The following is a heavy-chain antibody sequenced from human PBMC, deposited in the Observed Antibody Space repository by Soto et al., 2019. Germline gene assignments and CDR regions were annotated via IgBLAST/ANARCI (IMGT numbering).Heavy chain of an antibody. D-gene: IGHD1-1*01. V-gene: IGHV1-2*02. CDR1: RYIFTAYF. CDR3: ASDDTCSRFDP. J-gene: IGHJ5*02. Sequence: QVQLVQSGAEVKKPGASVKVSCKAPRYIFTAYFMHWVRQAPGQGLEWMGWINPNNGATNYGLSFQGRVTMTRETSISMDYMELRSLRTDYTAGYYFASDDTCSRFDPWGQGTLVIVSS. CDR2: INPNNGAT.